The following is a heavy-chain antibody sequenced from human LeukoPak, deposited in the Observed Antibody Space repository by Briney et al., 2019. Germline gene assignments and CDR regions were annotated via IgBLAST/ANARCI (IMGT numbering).Heavy chain of an antibody. CDR2: INHSGST. CDR3: ARDYGGNSGPGG. CDR1: GGSFSGYY. D-gene: IGHD4-23*01. V-gene: IGHV4-34*01. J-gene: IGHJ4*02. Sequence: SETLSLTCAVYGGSFSGYYWSWIRQPPGKGLEWIGEINHSGSTNYNPSLKSRVTISVDTSKNQFSLKLSSVTAADTAVYYCARDYGGNSGPGGWGQGTLVTVSS.